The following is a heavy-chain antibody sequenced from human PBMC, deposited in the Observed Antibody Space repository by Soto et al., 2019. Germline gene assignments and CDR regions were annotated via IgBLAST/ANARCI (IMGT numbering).Heavy chain of an antibody. J-gene: IGHJ5*02. D-gene: IGHD3-16*01. Sequence: EVQLVDSGGDLVQPGGSLRLSCAASGFTVSSSYMSWVRQAPGKGLEWVSVIYSGGSTYYADSVKGRFTMSRDNSKNRWWLQMNSLRTEDTAVYYCARGPGGESAGWSDPWGQGTLVTVSS. CDR3: ARGPGGESAGWSDP. CDR1: GFTVSSSY. CDR2: IYSGGST. V-gene: IGHV3-66*01.